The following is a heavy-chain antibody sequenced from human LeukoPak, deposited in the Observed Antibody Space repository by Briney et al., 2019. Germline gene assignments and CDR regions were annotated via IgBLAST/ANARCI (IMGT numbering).Heavy chain of an antibody. J-gene: IGHJ3*02. CDR3: AAEKRLYCSGGSCYPDAFDI. V-gene: IGHV1-58*01. CDR1: GFTFSSSA. Sequence: SVKVSCKASGFTFSSSAVQWVRQARGQRLESIGWIVIGSDNTNYAQQFQGRVTITRDMSTRTVYMELSSLRSDDTAVYYCAAEKRLYCSGGSCYPDAFDIWGQGTMVTVSS. CDR2: IVIGSDNT. D-gene: IGHD2-15*01.